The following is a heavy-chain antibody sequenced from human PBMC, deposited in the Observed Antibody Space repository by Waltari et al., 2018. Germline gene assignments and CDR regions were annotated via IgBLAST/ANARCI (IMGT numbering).Heavy chain of an antibody. CDR2: ISSSSSTI. J-gene: IGHJ4*02. Sequence: EVQLVESGGGLVQPGGSLRLSCAASGFTFSSYSMNWFRQAPGKGLEWVSYISSSSSTIYYADSVKGRFTISRDNAKNSLYLQMNSRRAEDTAVYYCARHGAIVVPAFDYWGQGTLVTVSS. CDR3: ARHGAIVVPAFDY. D-gene: IGHD2-2*01. V-gene: IGHV3-48*04. CDR1: GFTFSSYS.